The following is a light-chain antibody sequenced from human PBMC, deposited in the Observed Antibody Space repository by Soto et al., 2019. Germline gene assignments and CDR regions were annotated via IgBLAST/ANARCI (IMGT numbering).Light chain of an antibody. J-gene: IGLJ2*01. CDR1: SSDVGGYNY. V-gene: IGLV2-14*01. CDR3: SSYTSSSTLEVV. Sequence: QSALTQPASVSGSPGQSITISCTGTSSDVGGYNYVSWYQQHPGKAPKLMIYDVSNRPSGVSNRFSGSKSGNTASLTISGRQAEEEADDYCSSYTSSSTLEVVFGGGTKLTVL. CDR2: DVS.